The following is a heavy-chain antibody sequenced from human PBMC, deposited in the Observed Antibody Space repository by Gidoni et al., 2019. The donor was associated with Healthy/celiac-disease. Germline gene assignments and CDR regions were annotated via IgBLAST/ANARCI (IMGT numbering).Heavy chain of an antibody. D-gene: IGHD3-22*01. J-gene: IGHJ4*02. Sequence: EVQLLESGGGVLQPGGSLRLSCPSSGFTFSSYAMSWVRQAPGKGLEWVSAISGSGGSTYYADSVKGRFTISRDNSKNTLYLQMNSLRAEDTAVYYCAKYDSSGYYIYWGQGTLVTVSS. V-gene: IGHV3-23*01. CDR2: ISGSGGST. CDR1: GFTFSSYA. CDR3: AKYDSSGYYIY.